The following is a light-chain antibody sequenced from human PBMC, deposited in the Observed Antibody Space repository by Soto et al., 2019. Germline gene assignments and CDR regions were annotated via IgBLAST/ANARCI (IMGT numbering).Light chain of an antibody. CDR1: SGDVGGYNF. CDR3: SSYGSGATSYV. V-gene: IGLV2-14*01. Sequence: QPVLTQPASVSGSPGQSITISCTGTSGDVGGYNFVSWYQQHPGKAPKLVIYEVTKRPSGVSSRLAGSKSGNTASLTISGLQAEDEADYYCSSYGSGATSYVFGSGTQLTVL. CDR2: EVT. J-gene: IGLJ7*01.